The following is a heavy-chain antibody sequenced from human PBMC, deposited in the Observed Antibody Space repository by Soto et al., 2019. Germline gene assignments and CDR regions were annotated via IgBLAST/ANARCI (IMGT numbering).Heavy chain of an antibody. Sequence: PSETLSLTCTVSGGSISSYYWSWIRQPPGKGLEWIGYIYYSGSTNYNPSLKSRVTISVDTSKNQFSLKLSSVTAADTAVYYCARSYYDFWSGYYYYYMDVWGKGTTVTAP. D-gene: IGHD3-3*01. CDR1: GGSISSYY. CDR3: ARSYYDFWSGYYYYYMDV. CDR2: IYYSGST. V-gene: IGHV4-59*01. J-gene: IGHJ6*03.